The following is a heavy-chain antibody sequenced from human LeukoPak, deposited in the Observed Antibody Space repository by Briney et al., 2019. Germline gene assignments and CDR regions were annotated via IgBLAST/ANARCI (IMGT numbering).Heavy chain of an antibody. V-gene: IGHV4-39*01. CDR3: ASYRSSYVDY. Sequence: SETLSLTRTVSGGSISSSTYHWGWIRQPPGKALEWIGTIYYSGITDYNPSLKSRVAISVDTSKNQFSLKVGSVTAADTAVYYCASYRSSYVDYWGQGTLVTVSS. CDR1: GGSISSSTYH. J-gene: IGHJ4*02. D-gene: IGHD2-2*01. CDR2: IYYSGIT.